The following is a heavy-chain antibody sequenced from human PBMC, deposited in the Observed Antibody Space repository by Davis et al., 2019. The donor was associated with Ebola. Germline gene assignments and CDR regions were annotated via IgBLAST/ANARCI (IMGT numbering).Heavy chain of an antibody. J-gene: IGHJ2*01. Sequence: SETLSLTCTVSGGSISSYYWSWIRQPPGKGLEWIGYIYYSGSTNYNPSLKSRVTISVDTSKNQFSLRLTSVTAADTAVYYCARIPHDFGDYYWYFDLWGRGTLVTVSS. CDR1: GGSISSYY. CDR3: ARIPHDFGDYYWYFDL. V-gene: IGHV4-59*01. D-gene: IGHD4-17*01. CDR2: IYYSGST.